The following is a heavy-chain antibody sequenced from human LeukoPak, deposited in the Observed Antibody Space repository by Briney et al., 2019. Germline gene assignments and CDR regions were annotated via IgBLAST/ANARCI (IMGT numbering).Heavy chain of an antibody. Sequence: VASVKVSCKASGYTFTGYYMHWVRQAPGQGLEWMGWINPNSGGTNYAQKFQGRVTMTRDTSISTAYMELSRLRSDDTAVYYCASPTYYYDSSGYYYEYFQHWGQGTLVTVSS. CDR3: ASPTYYYDSSGYYYEYFQH. J-gene: IGHJ1*01. CDR1: GYTFTGYY. V-gene: IGHV1-2*02. CDR2: INPNSGGT. D-gene: IGHD3-22*01.